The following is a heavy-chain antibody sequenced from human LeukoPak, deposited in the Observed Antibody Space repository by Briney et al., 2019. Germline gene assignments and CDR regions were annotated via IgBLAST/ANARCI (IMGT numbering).Heavy chain of an antibody. CDR3: AKGEDIVGALGGSDAFDI. J-gene: IGHJ3*02. CDR1: GFTFSDFW. Sequence: GGSLRLSCAASGFTFSDFWMHWVRQAPGKGLVWVSRINSGGTVTNYADSVKGRLTISRYNSKNTLYLQMNSLRAEDTAVYYCAKGEDIVGALGGSDAFDIWGQGTMVTVSS. V-gene: IGHV3-74*01. D-gene: IGHD1-26*01. CDR2: INSGGTVT.